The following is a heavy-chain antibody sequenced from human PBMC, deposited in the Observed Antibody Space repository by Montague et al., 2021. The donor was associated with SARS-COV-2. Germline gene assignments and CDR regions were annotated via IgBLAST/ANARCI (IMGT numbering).Heavy chain of an antibody. CDR2: INQNGGEK. V-gene: IGHV3-7*01. J-gene: IGHJ6*01. D-gene: IGHD2-8*01. CDR1: GFGFSRYW. CDR3: ATFKYCTTSTCAVDSYYYYYSGMDD. Sequence: SLRLSCAASGFGFSRYWMTWVRQAPGKGLEWMANINQNGGEKYYVDSVKGRFTVSRDNAKNSLYLQLNSLRDEDTAVYYCATFKYCTTSTCAVDSYYYYYSGMDDWGQGTTVTVSS.